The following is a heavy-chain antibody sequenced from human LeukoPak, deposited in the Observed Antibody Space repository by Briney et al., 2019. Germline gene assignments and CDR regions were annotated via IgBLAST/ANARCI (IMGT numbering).Heavy chain of an antibody. D-gene: IGHD1-26*01. Sequence: SETLSLTCTVSGGSISGSSYYWSWVRQPPGKGLEWIGEINHSGNTYYSPSLKSRVTISVDTSDNQFSLTLTSVTAADTAVYYCALGFHDVWELWGQGTLVTVSS. CDR1: GGSISGSSYY. CDR3: ALGFHDVWEL. J-gene: IGHJ1*01. V-gene: IGHV4-39*07. CDR2: INHSGNT.